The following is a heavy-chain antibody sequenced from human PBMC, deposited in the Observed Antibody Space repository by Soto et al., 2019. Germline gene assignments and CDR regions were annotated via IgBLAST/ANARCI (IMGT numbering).Heavy chain of an antibody. CDR1: GGTFSSYA. J-gene: IGHJ6*02. CDR3: ARHVPAAGYHYGMDV. V-gene: IGHV1-69*12. CDR2: IIPIFGTA. D-gene: IGHD2-2*01. Sequence: QVQLVQSGAEVKKPGSSVKVSCKASGGTFSSYAISWVRQAPGQGLEWMGGIIPIFGTANYAQKFQGRVTITADESTSTAYMELSSMRAEDTAVYYCARHVPAAGYHYGMDVWGQGTTVTVSS.